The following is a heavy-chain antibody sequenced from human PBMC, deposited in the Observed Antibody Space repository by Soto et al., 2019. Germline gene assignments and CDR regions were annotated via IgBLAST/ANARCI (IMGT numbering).Heavy chain of an antibody. CDR2: ISSSGSTI. Sequence: GGSLRLSCAASGFTFSSYEMNWVRQAPGKGLEWVSYISSSGSTIYYADSVKGRFTISRDNAKNSLYLQMNSLRAEDTAVYYCARDSGFHRTIYGMGVWGQGTTVTVYS. CDR1: GFTFSSYE. CDR3: ARDSGFHRTIYGMGV. D-gene: IGHD3-3*01. V-gene: IGHV3-48*03. J-gene: IGHJ6*02.